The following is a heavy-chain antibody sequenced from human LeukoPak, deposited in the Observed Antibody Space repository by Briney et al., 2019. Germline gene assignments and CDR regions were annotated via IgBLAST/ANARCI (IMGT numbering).Heavy chain of an antibody. CDR1: GGSFSGYY. V-gene: IGHV4-34*01. D-gene: IGHD6-13*01. CDR3: VREGINWFDP. Sequence: PSETLSLTCAVYGGSFSGYYWSWIRQPPGKGLEWIGEINHSGSTNYNPSLKSRVTISVDTSKNQFSLQLNSVTPEDTAVYYCVREGINWFDPWGQGTLVTVSS. CDR2: INHSGST. J-gene: IGHJ5*02.